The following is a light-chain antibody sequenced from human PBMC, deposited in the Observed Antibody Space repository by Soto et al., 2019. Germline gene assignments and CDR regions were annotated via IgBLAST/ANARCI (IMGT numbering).Light chain of an antibody. V-gene: IGKV3D-20*02. CDR1: QSLRRNY. J-gene: IGKJ5*01. CDR2: GAS. CDR3: QQSYSTPMYT. Sequence: EIVVTQSPATLSLSPEESATLSSQATQSLRRNYIAWYQQRPGRAPRLFFYGASSRATGIPDRFSGSGSATDFTLTISSLQPEDFATYYCQQSYSTPMYTFGQGTRLEIK.